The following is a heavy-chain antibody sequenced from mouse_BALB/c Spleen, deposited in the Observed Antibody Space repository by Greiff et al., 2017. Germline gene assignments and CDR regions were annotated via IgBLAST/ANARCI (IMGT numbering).Heavy chain of an antibody. CDR3: TRGDGNYWFAY. CDR2: IYPGSGST. D-gene: IGHD2-1*01. J-gene: IGHJ3*01. CDR1: GYTFTSYW. V-gene: IGHV1S22*01. Sequence: LQQPGSELVRPGASVKLSCKASGYTFTSYWMHWVKQRPGQGLEWIGNIYPGSGSTNYDEKFKSKATLTVDTSSSTAYMQLSSLTSEDSAVYYCTRGDGNYWFAYWGQGTLVTVSA.